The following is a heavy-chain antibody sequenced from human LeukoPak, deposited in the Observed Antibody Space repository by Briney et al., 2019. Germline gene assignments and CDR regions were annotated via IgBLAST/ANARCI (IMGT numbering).Heavy chain of an antibody. CDR3: ARDLSRSQDWDYDFWSGYFRYYGSGSYSYAPHFDY. V-gene: IGHV4-39*07. Sequence: SETLSLTCTVSGGSISSSSYYWGWIRQPPGKGLEWIGSIYYSGSTYYNPSLKSRVTISVDTSKNQFSLKLSSVTAADTAVYYCARDLSRSQDWDYDFWSGYFRYYGSGSYSYAPHFDYWGQGTLVTVSS. D-gene: IGHD3-3*01. J-gene: IGHJ4*02. CDR2: IYYSGST. CDR1: GGSISSSSYY.